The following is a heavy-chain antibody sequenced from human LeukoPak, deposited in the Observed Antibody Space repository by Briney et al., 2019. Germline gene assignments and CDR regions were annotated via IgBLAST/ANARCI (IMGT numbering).Heavy chain of an antibody. CDR3: ARGPNYYYGSGSYSYFDY. CDR1: GGSFSGYY. D-gene: IGHD3-10*01. V-gene: IGHV4-34*01. J-gene: IGHJ4*02. CDR2: INHSGST. Sequence: SETLSLTCAVYGGSFSGYYWSWIRQPPGKGREWIGEINHSGSTNCNPSLKSRVTISVDTSKNQFSLKLSSVTAADTAVYYCARGPNYYYGSGSYSYFDYWGQGTLVTVSS.